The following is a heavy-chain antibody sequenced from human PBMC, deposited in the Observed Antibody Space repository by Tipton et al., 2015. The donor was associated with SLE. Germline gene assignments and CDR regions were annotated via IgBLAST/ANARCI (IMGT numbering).Heavy chain of an antibody. Sequence: QLVQSGAEVKKPGASVKVSCKVSGYTLTELSMHWVRQAPGQGLEWMGGIIPIFGTANYAQKFQGRVTITADKSTSTAYMELSSLRSEDTAVYYCARGAQGVITPYYFDYWGQGTLVTVSS. CDR1: GYTLTELS. D-gene: IGHD3-10*01. J-gene: IGHJ4*01. CDR3: ARGAQGVITPYYFDY. CDR2: IIPIFGTA. V-gene: IGHV1-69*06.